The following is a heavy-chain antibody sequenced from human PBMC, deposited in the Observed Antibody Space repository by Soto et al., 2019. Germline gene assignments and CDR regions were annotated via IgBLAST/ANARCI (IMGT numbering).Heavy chain of an antibody. CDR1: GFTFSNAW. J-gene: IGHJ4*02. D-gene: IGHD6-13*01. V-gene: IGHV3-15*01. Sequence: PGGSLSLSCAPSGFTFSNAWMSSVRPAPEKGLEWVGRIKGEADGGTTDYAAPVKGRITISRDHSKDTLYLQMNSLRDEDTAVYCCPREKGYSRSLPDFEYRGEGTLVTDSS. CDR3: PREKGYSRSLPDFEY. CDR2: IKGEADGGTT.